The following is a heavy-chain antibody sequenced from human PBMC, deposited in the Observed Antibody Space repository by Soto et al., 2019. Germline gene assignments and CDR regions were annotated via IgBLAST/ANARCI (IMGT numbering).Heavy chain of an antibody. Sequence: QVQLVESGGGLVKPGGSLRLSCAASGFSFSDYYMSWIRQAPGKGLEWISYISSSGSTIYYADSVKGRFTVSRDNAKDSLWLQLNSLRAEDTAVYYCARNGYCSRDACSYGVDVWGQGTTVTVSS. CDR2: ISSSGSTI. CDR3: ARNGYCSRDACSYGVDV. CDR1: GFSFSDYY. V-gene: IGHV3-11*01. D-gene: IGHD2-15*01. J-gene: IGHJ6*02.